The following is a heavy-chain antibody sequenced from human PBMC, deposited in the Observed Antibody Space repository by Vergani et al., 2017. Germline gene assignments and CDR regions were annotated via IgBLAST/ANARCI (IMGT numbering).Heavy chain of an antibody. CDR1: GFTFDDYA. CDR3: ARDPPYYDILTDYYPTFDY. D-gene: IGHD3-9*01. J-gene: IGHJ4*02. Sequence: EVQLVESGGGLVQPGRSLRLSCAASGFTFDDYAMHWVRQAPGKGLEWVSGISWNSGSIYYADSVKGRFTISRDNAKNSLSLQMNRLRAEDTAVYYCARDPPYYDILTDYYPTFDYWGQGTLVTVSS. CDR2: ISWNSGSI. V-gene: IGHV3-9*01.